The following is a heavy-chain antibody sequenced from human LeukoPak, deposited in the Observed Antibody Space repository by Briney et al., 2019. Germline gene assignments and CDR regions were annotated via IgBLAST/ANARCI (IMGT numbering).Heavy chain of an antibody. D-gene: IGHD3-3*01. J-gene: IGHJ4*02. CDR2: ISGRGGST. Sequence: PGGSLRLSCAASGFSFSNYAMSWVRQVPGKGLEWVSAISGRGGSTYYADSVKGRFTISRDTSKNTLYLQMNSLRAEDTAVYYCAKWVYYGVLGGYYDSDYWGQGTLVTVSS. CDR1: GFSFSNYA. V-gene: IGHV3-23*01. CDR3: AKWVYYGVLGGYYDSDY.